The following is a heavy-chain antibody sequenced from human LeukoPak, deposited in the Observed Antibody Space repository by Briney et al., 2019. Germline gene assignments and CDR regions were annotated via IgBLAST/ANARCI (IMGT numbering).Heavy chain of an antibody. CDR1: GFTLSDYL. J-gene: IGHJ6*02. Sequence: GALSPSWAASGFTLSDYLQGWDRQAPGEGLGWVSFISSSGSTIYYADSVKGRFTISRDNAKNSLYLQMNSLRAEDTAVYYCARDQRTRDYYYYGMDVWGQGTTVTVSS. V-gene: IGHV3-11*01. CDR2: ISSSGSTI. CDR3: ARDQRTRDYYYYGMDV.